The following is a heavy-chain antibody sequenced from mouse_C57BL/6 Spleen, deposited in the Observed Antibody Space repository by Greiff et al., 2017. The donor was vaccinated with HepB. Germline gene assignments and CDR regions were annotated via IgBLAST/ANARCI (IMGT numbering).Heavy chain of an antibody. CDR1: GYSFTGYY. J-gene: IGHJ2*01. CDR2: INPSTGGT. Sequence: EVQLQQSGPELVKPGASVKISCKASGYSFTGYYMNWVKQSPEKSLEWIGEINPSTGGTTYNQRFKAKATSTVDKSSSTAYMQLKSLTSEDSAVYYCARGYDYWGQSTTLTVSS. V-gene: IGHV1-42*01. CDR3: ARGYDY.